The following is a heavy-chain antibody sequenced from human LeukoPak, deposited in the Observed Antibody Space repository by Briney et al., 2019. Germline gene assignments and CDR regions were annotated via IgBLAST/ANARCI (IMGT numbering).Heavy chain of an antibody. CDR1: GYSFTSYW. CDR2: IDPSDSYT. Sequence: GESLKIYCKGSGYSFTSYWNSWVRQMPGKGLEWMGRIDPSDSYTNYSPSFQGHVTISADKSISTAYLQWSSLKASDTAMYYCARQGLYYYGSGSYSLTGNWFDPWGQGTLVTVSS. D-gene: IGHD3-10*01. CDR3: ARQGLYYYGSGSYSLTGNWFDP. J-gene: IGHJ5*02. V-gene: IGHV5-10-1*01.